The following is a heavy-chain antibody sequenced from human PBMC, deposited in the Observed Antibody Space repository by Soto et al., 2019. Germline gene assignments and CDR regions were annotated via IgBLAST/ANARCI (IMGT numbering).Heavy chain of an antibody. CDR1: DYTFTSYG. D-gene: IGHD3-10*01. J-gene: IGHJ4*02. Sequence: QVQLVQSGVEVTKPGASVKVSCKASDYTFTSYGIIWVRQAPGQGLELMGWLSAYSGDTHYSQKFQGRVTMTTDKSTTTAYMEVRSLRSDDTAVYYCARGHVSDIGGFADYWGQGTLVIVSS. CDR2: LSAYSGDT. CDR3: ARGHVSDIGGFADY. V-gene: IGHV1-18*01.